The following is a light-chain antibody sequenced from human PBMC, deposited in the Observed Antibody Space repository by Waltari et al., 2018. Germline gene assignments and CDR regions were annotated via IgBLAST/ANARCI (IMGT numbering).Light chain of an antibody. V-gene: IGKV4-1*01. CDR1: QSVLYSSNNKNY. CDR2: WAS. J-gene: IGKJ1*01. CDR3: QQYYSTPLT. Sequence: DIVMTQSPDSLAVSLGERATIHCKSSQSVLYSSNNKNYLAWYQQKPGQPPKLLIYWASTRESGVPDRFNGSGSGTDFTLTISSLQAEDVAVYYCQQYYSTPLTFGQGTKVEIK.